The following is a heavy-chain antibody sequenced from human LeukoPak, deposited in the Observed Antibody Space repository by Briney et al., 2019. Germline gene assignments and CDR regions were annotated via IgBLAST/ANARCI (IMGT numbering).Heavy chain of an antibody. Sequence: GGSPRLSCAASGFTFSSYAMSWVRQAPGKGLEWVSAISGSGGSTYYADSVKGRFTISRDNSKNTLYLQMNSLRAEDTAVYYCAKDTKWELYFDYWGQGTLVTVSS. CDR2: ISGSGGST. J-gene: IGHJ4*02. CDR1: GFTFSSYA. CDR3: AKDTKWELYFDY. D-gene: IGHD1-26*01. V-gene: IGHV3-23*01.